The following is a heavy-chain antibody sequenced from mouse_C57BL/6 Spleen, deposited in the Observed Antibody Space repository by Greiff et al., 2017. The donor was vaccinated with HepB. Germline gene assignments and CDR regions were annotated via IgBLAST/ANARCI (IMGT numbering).Heavy chain of an antibody. CDR1: GYTFTNYW. D-gene: IGHD2-3*01. Sequence: QVQLQQSGAELVRPGTSVKMSCKASGYTFTNYWIGWAKQRPGHGLEWIGDIYPGGGYTNYNEKFKGKATLTADKSSSTAYMQFSSLTSEDSAIYYCARKNYDGYPYYFDYWGQGTTLTVSS. J-gene: IGHJ2*01. CDR2: IYPGGGYT. V-gene: IGHV1-63*01. CDR3: ARKNYDGYPYYFDY.